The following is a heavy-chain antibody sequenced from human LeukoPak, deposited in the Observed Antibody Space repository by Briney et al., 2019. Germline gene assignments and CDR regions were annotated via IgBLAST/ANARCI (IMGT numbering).Heavy chain of an antibody. V-gene: IGHV1-18*01. CDR3: ALSRAPDDAFDI. CDR2: ISAYNGNT. Sequence: ASVKVSCKASGYTFTSYGISWVRQAPGQGLEWMGWISAYNGNTNYAQKLQGRGTMTTDTSTSTTYMELRSLRSDDTAVYYCALSRAPDDAFDIWGQGTMVTVSS. CDR1: GYTFTSYG. J-gene: IGHJ3*02.